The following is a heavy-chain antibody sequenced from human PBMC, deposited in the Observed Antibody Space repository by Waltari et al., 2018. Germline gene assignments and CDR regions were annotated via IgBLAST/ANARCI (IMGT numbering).Heavy chain of an antibody. CDR1: GFTFSSYA. CDR3: ARANIVVVVAAITPDY. V-gene: IGHV3-30-3*01. CDR2: ISYDGSNK. D-gene: IGHD2-15*01. J-gene: IGHJ4*02. Sequence: QVQLVESGGGVVQPGRSLRLSCAASGFTFSSYAMHWVRQAPGKGLEWVAVISYDGSNKYYADSVKGRFTISRDNSKNTLYLQMNSLRAEDTAVYYCARANIVVVVAAITPDYWGQGTLVTVSS.